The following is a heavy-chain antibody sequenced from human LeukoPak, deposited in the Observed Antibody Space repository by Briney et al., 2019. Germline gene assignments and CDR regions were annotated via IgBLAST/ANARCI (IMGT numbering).Heavy chain of an antibody. D-gene: IGHD5-24*01. J-gene: IGHJ4*02. V-gene: IGHV4-30-4*01. Sequence: SQTLSLTCTVSGGSISRGAYYWSWIRQPPGKGLEWIGYIYYSGSTYYNPSLKSRVTISVDTSKDQFSLKLSSVTAADTAVYYCARVSRDGYNYYYFDYWGQGTLVTVSS. CDR3: ARVSRDGYNYYYFDY. CDR1: GGSISRGAYY. CDR2: IYYSGST.